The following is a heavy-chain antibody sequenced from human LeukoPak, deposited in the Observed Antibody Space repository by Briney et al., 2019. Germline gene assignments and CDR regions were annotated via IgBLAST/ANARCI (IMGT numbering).Heavy chain of an antibody. Sequence: PETLSLTCAVSGDSFSSHYWTWIRQPPGKGLEWIGYISYIGSTIYNPSLKSRVTISIDTSKNQFSLKLSSVTAADTAVYYCARDLVTVTKGFDIWGQGTMVSVSS. V-gene: IGHV4-59*11. J-gene: IGHJ3*02. CDR2: ISYIGST. CDR3: ARDLVTVTKGFDI. D-gene: IGHD4-17*01. CDR1: GDSFSSHY.